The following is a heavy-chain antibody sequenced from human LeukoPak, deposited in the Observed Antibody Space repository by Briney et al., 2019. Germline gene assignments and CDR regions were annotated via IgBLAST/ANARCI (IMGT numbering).Heavy chain of an antibody. Sequence: PGGSLRLSCAASGFTFSSYSMNWVRQAPGKGLEWVSSISSSSSYIYYADSVKGRFTISRDNAKNSLYLQMNSLRAEDTAVYYCARDRDYYDSSGGDFDYWAREPWSPSPQ. V-gene: IGHV3-21*01. CDR1: GFTFSSYS. J-gene: IGHJ4*02. CDR2: ISSSSSYI. D-gene: IGHD3-22*01. CDR3: ARDRDYYDSSGGDFDY.